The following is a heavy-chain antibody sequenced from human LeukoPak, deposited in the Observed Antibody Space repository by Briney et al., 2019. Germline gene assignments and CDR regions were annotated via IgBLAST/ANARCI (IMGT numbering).Heavy chain of an antibody. CDR1: GFTFNTYA. D-gene: IGHD2-15*01. Sequence: GGSLTLHCAASGFTFNTYAMHWVRQAPGKGLEFVSSISSSGGNTYYANSVKGRFTISRDDSKNTLYLQMGSLRPEDMAVYYCARASGRGLYYFDYWGQGTLVTVSS. V-gene: IGHV3-64*01. J-gene: IGHJ4*02. CDR3: ARASGRGLYYFDY. CDR2: ISSSGGNT.